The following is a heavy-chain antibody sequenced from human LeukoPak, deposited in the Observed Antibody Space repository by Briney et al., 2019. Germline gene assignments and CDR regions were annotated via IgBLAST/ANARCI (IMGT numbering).Heavy chain of an antibody. CDR3: ATQISESYSSWFDP. V-gene: IGHV3-23*01. D-gene: IGHD1-26*01. CDR1: GFTFSSYA. Sequence: GGSLRLSCAASGFTFSSYAMGWVRQAPGKGLEWVSAISGSGGNTYYADSVKGRFTISRDNSKNTLSLQMNSLRAEDTAVYYCATQISESYSSWFDPWGQGTLVTVSS. CDR2: ISGSGGNT. J-gene: IGHJ5*02.